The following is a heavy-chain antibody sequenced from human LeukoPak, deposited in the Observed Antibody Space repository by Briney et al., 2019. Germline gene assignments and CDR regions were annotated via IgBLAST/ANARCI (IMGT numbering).Heavy chain of an antibody. CDR3: AIGYSYGYYYYYMDV. CDR2: IRFDGSHK. J-gene: IGHJ6*03. CDR1: GFTFTNYG. D-gene: IGHD5-18*01. Sequence: GGSLRLSCAASGFTFTNYGMHWVRQAPGKGLAWVAFIRFDGSHKYYADSVKGRFTISRDSSNNTLYLQMNSLRADDTAVYYCAIGYSYGYYYYYMDVWGKGTTVTISS. V-gene: IGHV3-30*02.